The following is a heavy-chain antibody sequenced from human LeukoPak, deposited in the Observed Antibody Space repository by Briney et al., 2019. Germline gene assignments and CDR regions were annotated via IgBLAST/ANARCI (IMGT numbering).Heavy chain of an antibody. CDR2: IRYDGSNK. V-gene: IGHV3-30*02. Sequence: PGGSLRLSCAASGFTFSSYGMHWVRHAQGQGRGWVGFIRYDGSNKYYADSVKGGFIISRDNSKNTLYLQMNSLRAEDTAVYYCAKGRGYSYTIFDYWGQGTLVTVSS. CDR3: AKGRGYSYTIFDY. J-gene: IGHJ4*02. CDR1: GFTFSSYG. D-gene: IGHD5-18*01.